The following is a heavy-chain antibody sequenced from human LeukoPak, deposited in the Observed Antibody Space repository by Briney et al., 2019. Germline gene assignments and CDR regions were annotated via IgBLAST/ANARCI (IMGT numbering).Heavy chain of an antibody. Sequence: PGGSLRLSCAASGFTFSDYYMSWIRQAPGKGLERVSDISGSGSTIYYADSVKGRFTISRDNAKNSLYLQMNSLRAEDTAVYYCARGIAAAGVPPFDPWGQGTLVTVSS. CDR3: ARGIAAAGVPPFDP. D-gene: IGHD6-13*01. V-gene: IGHV3-11*01. J-gene: IGHJ5*02. CDR2: ISGSGSTI. CDR1: GFTFSDYY.